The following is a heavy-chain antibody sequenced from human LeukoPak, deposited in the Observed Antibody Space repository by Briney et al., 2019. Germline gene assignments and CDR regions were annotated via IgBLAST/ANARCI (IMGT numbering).Heavy chain of an antibody. Sequence: GGSLRLSCAASGFTFDDYAMHWVRQAPGKGLEWVSLISGDGGSTYYADSVKGRFTISRDNSKNSLYLQMNSLRTADTALYYCAKAPEGYCSGGSCYSVYFDYWGQGTLVTVSS. CDR2: ISGDGGST. CDR3: AKAPEGYCSGGSCYSVYFDY. J-gene: IGHJ4*02. CDR1: GFTFDDYA. D-gene: IGHD2-15*01. V-gene: IGHV3-43*02.